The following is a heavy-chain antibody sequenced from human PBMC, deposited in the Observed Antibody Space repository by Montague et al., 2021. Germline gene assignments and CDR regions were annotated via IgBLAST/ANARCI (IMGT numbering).Heavy chain of an antibody. Sequence: SETLSLTCTVSRSLINSDYYWGWIRQPPGKGLEWMGSVSHGGRTYYNPSLKRRATISVDTSNNHSSLKLSSVTAADTAMYYCASERDRYYYMDIWGKGTTVTVSS. V-gene: IGHV4-38-2*02. CDR3: ASERDRYYYMDI. CDR2: VSHGGRT. CDR1: RSLINSDYY. J-gene: IGHJ6*03.